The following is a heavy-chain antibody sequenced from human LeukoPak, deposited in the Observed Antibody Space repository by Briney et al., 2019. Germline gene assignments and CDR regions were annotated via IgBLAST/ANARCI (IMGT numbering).Heavy chain of an antibody. J-gene: IGHJ6*03. CDR1: GYTFIHYG. D-gene: IGHD3-9*01. CDR3: ARVSGRDILTGYYYYYYMDV. V-gene: IGHV1-18*01. Sequence: ASVKVSCKASGYTFIHYGISWVRQAPGQGLEWMGWISPYNGKTNYAQKLQGRVTMTTDTSTSAAYMELRSLRSDDTAVYYCARVSGRDILTGYYYYYYMDVWGKGTTVTISS. CDR2: ISPYNGKT.